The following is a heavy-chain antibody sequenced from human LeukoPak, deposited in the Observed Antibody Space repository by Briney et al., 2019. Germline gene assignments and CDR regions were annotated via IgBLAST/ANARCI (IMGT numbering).Heavy chain of an antibody. Sequence: ASVKVSCKASGYTFTSYGISWVRQAPGQGLEWMGWISAYNGNTNYAQKLQGRVTMTTDTSTSTAYMELRSLRSDDTAVYYCARTHIVVVTAISIGSDPWGQGTLVTVSS. D-gene: IGHD2-21*02. CDR2: ISAYNGNT. CDR3: ARTHIVVVTAISIGSDP. J-gene: IGHJ5*02. CDR1: GYTFTSYG. V-gene: IGHV1-18*01.